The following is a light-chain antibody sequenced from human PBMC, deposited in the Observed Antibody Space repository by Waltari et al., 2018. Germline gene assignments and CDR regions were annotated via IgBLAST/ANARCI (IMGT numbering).Light chain of an antibody. J-gene: IGLJ1*01. CDR3: CSYAGSSTSV. CDR1: SSDVGSYNP. CDR2: EVS. Sequence: QSALTQPASVSGSPGQSITISCTGTSSDVGSYNPVSWYQQHPGKAPKLMIYEVSKRPSGVSNRFSGSKSGNTASLTISGLQAEDEADYYCCSYAGSSTSVFGTGTKVTVL. V-gene: IGLV2-23*02.